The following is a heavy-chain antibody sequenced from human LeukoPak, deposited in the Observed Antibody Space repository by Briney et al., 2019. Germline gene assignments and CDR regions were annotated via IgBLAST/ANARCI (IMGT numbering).Heavy chain of an antibody. Sequence: ASVKVSCKASGYTFTSYDINWVRQATGQGLEWMGWMNPNSGNTGYAQKFQGRVTMTRNTSISTAYMELSSLRSEDTAVYYCARWPGYCSSTSCYGYYYGMDVWGQGTAVTVSS. J-gene: IGHJ6*02. D-gene: IGHD2-2*01. CDR1: GYTFTSYD. CDR2: MNPNSGNT. V-gene: IGHV1-8*01. CDR3: ARWPGYCSSTSCYGYYYGMDV.